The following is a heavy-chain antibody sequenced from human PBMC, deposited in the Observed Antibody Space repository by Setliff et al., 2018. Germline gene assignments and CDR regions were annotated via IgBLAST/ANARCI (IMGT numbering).Heavy chain of an antibody. CDR1: GGTFSNSA. CDR2: IIPIRGAA. J-gene: IGHJ5*02. Sequence: GASVKVSCKAFGGTFSNSAINWVRQAPGQGLEWMGGIIPIRGAADYAQKFQGRLTMTTDASTSTAYMELRSLRSDDTAMYYCARREITFGRPRNWFDPWGQGTLVTVSS. V-gene: IGHV1-69*05. D-gene: IGHD3-16*01. CDR3: ARREITFGRPRNWFDP.